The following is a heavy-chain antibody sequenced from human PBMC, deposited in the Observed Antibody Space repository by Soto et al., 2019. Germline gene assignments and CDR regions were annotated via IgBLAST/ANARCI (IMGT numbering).Heavy chain of an antibody. V-gene: IGHV3-23*01. Sequence: EVQLLESGGGLVQPGGSLRLSCAASGFTFSSYAMIWVRQAPGKGLEWVSAISGSGGSTYYADSVKGRFTISRDNSKNTLYLQMNRLRAEDTAVYYCAKTREKVTIFGVVSNGYFQHWGQGTLVTVSS. D-gene: IGHD3-3*01. CDR2: ISGSGGST. CDR1: GFTFSSYA. CDR3: AKTREKVTIFGVVSNGYFQH. J-gene: IGHJ1*01.